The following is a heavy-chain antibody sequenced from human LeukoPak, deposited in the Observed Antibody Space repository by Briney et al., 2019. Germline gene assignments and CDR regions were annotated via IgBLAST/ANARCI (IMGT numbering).Heavy chain of an antibody. CDR3: ARAPSGSSRGHYRDY. CDR2: VSESGTNT. Sequence: GESLRLSCEASGFSFSSYAMSWVRQAPGKGLEWVSSVSESGTNTYYADSVKGRFTISRDNSKNTLFLQMNSLRAEDTAVYYCARAPSGSSRGHYRDYWGQGTLVTVSS. J-gene: IGHJ4*02. V-gene: IGHV3-23*01. D-gene: IGHD3-22*01. CDR1: GFSFSSYA.